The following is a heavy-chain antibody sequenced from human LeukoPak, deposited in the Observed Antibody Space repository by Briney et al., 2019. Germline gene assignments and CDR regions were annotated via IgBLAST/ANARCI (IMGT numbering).Heavy chain of an antibody. CDR1: GFSFSSYA. J-gene: IGHJ4*02. Sequence: PGGSLRLSCAASGFSFSSYAMSWVRQAPGKGLEWVSAISGSGGSTYYADSVKGRFTISRDNSKNTLYLQMNSLRAEDTAVYYCAKGEWDSSGYSLTHPFDYWGQGTLVTVSS. CDR2: ISGSGGST. CDR3: AKGEWDSSGYSLTHPFDY. V-gene: IGHV3-23*01. D-gene: IGHD3-22*01.